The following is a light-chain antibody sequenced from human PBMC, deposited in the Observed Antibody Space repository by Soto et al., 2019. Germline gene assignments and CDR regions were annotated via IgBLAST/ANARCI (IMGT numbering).Light chain of an antibody. CDR3: QQYHNWLT. J-gene: IGKJ4*01. CDR1: QSVSSN. Sequence: VMTQSPATLSVSPGERATLSCRASQSVSSNLAWYQQKPGQAPRLLISGASTRATGIPARFSGSGSGTEFTLTISSLQSEDFAVYYCQQYHNWLTFGGGTKVDIK. CDR2: GAS. V-gene: IGKV3-15*01.